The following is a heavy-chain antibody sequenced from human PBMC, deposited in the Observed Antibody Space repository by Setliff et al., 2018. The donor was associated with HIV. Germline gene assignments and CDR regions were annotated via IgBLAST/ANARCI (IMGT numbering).Heavy chain of an antibody. CDR1: GDSISGYY. CDR3: ARKGDWNYPYDY. Sequence: SETLSLTCTVSGDSISGYYWSWVRQPPGKGLEWIGYIYNSGSTNYNPSLRSRVTISADTSKNQFSLTLSSVTAADTAVYYCARKGDWNYPYDYWGQGALVTVSS. J-gene: IGHJ4*02. V-gene: IGHV4-4*09. D-gene: IGHD1-7*01. CDR2: IYNSGST.